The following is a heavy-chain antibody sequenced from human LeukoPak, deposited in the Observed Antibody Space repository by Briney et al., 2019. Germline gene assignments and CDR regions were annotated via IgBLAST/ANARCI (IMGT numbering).Heavy chain of an antibody. Sequence: ASVKVSCKASGGTFSSYAISWVRQAPGRGLEWMGRIIPILGIANYAQKFQGRVTITADESTSTAYMELSSLRSEDTAVYYCARGGYYYGSGSLRPFYYYMDVWGKGTTVTVSS. CDR2: IIPILGIA. CDR3: ARGGYYYGSGSLRPFYYYMDV. D-gene: IGHD3-10*01. CDR1: GGTFSSYA. V-gene: IGHV1-69*04. J-gene: IGHJ6*03.